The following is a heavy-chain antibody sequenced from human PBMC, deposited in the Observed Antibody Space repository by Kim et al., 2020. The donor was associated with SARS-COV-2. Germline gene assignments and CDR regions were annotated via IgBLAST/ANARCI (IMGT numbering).Heavy chain of an antibody. D-gene: IGHD6-19*01. CDR1: GYSFTSYW. Sequence: GESLKISCKGSGYSFTSYWICWVRQMPGKGLAWMGRIDPSDAYTNYSPSFQGHVTISADKSISTAYLQWSSLKASDTAMYYCARSIAVAGTGFDYWGQGTLVAVSS. J-gene: IGHJ4*02. CDR3: ARSIAVAGTGFDY. CDR2: IDPSDAYT. V-gene: IGHV5-10-1*01.